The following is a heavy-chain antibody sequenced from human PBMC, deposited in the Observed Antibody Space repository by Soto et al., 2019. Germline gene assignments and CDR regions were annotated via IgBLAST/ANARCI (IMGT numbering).Heavy chain of an antibody. CDR2: MYYSGST. CDR3: ARIVVIPAAPDYYNYYGVDV. Sequence: QLQLQESGPGLVKPSETLSLTCTVSGGSISSSSYYWAWIRQPPGKGLEWIGNMYYSGSTYYNPSLKSRVTMSVDTSNNQFSLKLSSVTAADTSVYYCARIVVIPAAPDYYNYYGVDVWGQGTTVTVSS. D-gene: IGHD2-2*01. V-gene: IGHV4-39*01. J-gene: IGHJ6*02. CDR1: GGSISSSSYY.